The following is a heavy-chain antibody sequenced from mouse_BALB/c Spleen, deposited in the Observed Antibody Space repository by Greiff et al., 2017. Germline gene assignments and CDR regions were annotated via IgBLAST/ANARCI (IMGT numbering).Heavy chain of an antibody. CDR2: IRNKANGYTT. Sequence: EVKLMESGGGLVQPGGSLRLSCATSGFTFTDYYMSWVRQPPGKALEWLGFIRNKANGYTTEYSASVKGRFTISRDNSQSILYLQMNTLRAEDSATYYCARAGDVDFDYWGQGTTLTVSS. V-gene: IGHV7-3*02. D-gene: IGHD3-3*01. J-gene: IGHJ2*01. CDR3: ARAGDVDFDY. CDR1: GFTFTDYY.